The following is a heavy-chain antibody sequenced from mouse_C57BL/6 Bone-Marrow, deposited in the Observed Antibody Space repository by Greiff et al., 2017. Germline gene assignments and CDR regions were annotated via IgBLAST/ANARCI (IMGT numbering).Heavy chain of an antibody. V-gene: IGHV1-82*01. CDR1: GYAFSSSW. CDR3: EGYAMDY. J-gene: IGHJ4*01. Sequence: QVQLQQSGPELVKPGASVKISCKASGYAFSSSWMNWVKQRPGKGLEWIGRIYPGDGDTNYNGKFKGKATLTADKSSSTAYMQLSSLTSEDSAVYFCEGYAMDYWGQGNSVTVSS. CDR2: IYPGDGDT.